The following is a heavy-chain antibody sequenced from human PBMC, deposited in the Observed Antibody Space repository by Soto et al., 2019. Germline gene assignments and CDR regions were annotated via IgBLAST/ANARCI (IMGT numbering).Heavy chain of an antibody. CDR3: AREGSYSVYNFAHGIQLWSFDF. D-gene: IGHD5-12*01. CDR1: GGSINTFY. J-gene: IGHJ4*02. Sequence: PSDTLSLTCTVSGGSINTFYWSWVRQPAGKGLEWIGRIFSGGSTSFNPSLESRVAMSVDTSKNHFSLNLSSVTAADMAVYYCAREGSYSVYNFAHGIQLWSFDFWGQGALVTVSS. CDR2: IFSGGST. V-gene: IGHV4-4*07.